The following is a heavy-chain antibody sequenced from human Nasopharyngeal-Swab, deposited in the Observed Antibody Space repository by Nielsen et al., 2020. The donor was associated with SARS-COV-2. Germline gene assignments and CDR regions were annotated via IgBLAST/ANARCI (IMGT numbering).Heavy chain of an antibody. CDR2: IYPGDSDT. Sequence: GESLKISCKASGYNFASYWIGWVRQMPGRGLEWMGIIYPGDSDTRYSPSFQGQVNISVDKSINTAFLHSSSLKASDIATYYCARSGTYYGMDVWGQGTTVIVSS. V-gene: IGHV5-51*01. J-gene: IGHJ6*02. CDR3: ARSGTYYGMDV. CDR1: GYNFASYW. D-gene: IGHD1-26*01.